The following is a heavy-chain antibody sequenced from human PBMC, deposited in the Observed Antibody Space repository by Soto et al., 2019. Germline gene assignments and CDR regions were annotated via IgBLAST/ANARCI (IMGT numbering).Heavy chain of an antibody. J-gene: IGHJ4*02. CDR3: ARVSGGSYFDY. CDR1: GGSVSSGSYY. V-gene: IGHV4-61*01. Sequence: PSETLSLTCTVSGGSVSSGSYYWSWIRQPPGKGLEWIGYIYYSGSTNYNPSLKSRVTISVDTSKNQFSLKLSSVTAADTAVYYCARVSGGSYFDYWGQGTLVTGSS. CDR2: IYYSGST. D-gene: IGHD1-26*01.